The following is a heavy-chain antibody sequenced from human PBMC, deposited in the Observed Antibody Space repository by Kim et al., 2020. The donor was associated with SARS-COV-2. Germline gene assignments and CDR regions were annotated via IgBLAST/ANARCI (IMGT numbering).Heavy chain of an antibody. V-gene: IGHV1-3*01. J-gene: IGHJ5*02. CDR3: ARECSGSYHWLDP. CDR1: GYTFDTYA. CDR2: INGGNGNT. Sequence: ASVKVSCKASGYTFDTYALYWVRQAPGQRFEWMGWINGGNGNTRYSQNFQGRVTITRDTSATTAYMELSSLTSKDTAVYYCARECSGSYHWLDPWGQGTLVTVSS. D-gene: IGHD3-10*01.